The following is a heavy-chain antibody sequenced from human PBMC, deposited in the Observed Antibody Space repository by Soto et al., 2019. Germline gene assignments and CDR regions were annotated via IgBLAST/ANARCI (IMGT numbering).Heavy chain of an antibody. J-gene: IGHJ6*02. Sequence: GQVCCETSRYTIAVSYTHWLQQAPGQGLEWMGWINPNSGDTNYAHKFEGRVTMTRDSSAGTAYMELSGLRSDDTAVYFCARESAGKTLYGMDVWGQGNTVTVSS. V-gene: IGHV1-2*02. CDR3: ARESAGKTLYGMDV. CDR1: RYTIAVSY. D-gene: IGHD1-1*01. CDR2: INPNSGDT.